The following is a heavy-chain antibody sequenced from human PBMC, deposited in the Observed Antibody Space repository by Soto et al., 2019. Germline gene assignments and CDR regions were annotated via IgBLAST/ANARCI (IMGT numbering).Heavy chain of an antibody. D-gene: IGHD2-21*02. CDR1: GGTFSSYA. V-gene: IGHV1-69*01. CDR3: PREAEMYGGNSQIYDY. J-gene: IGHJ4*02. CDR2: IIPIFGTA. Sequence: QVQLVQSGAEVKKPGSSVKVSCKASGGTFSSYAISWVRQAPGQGLEWMGGIIPIFGTANYAQKFQGRVTITADESTSTAYMELSSLRSEDTAVYYCPREAEMYGGNSQIYDYWGQGTLVTVSS.